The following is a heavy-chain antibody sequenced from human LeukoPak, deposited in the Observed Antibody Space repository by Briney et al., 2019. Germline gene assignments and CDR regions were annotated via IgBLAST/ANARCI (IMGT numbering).Heavy chain of an antibody. Sequence: ASVKVSCKASGGTFSSYAISWVRQAPGQGLEWMGGIIPIFGTANYAQKFQGRVTITADESTSTAYMELGSLRSEDTAVYYCARGDSSGYYYLDYWGQGTLVTVSS. J-gene: IGHJ4*02. CDR3: ARGDSSGYYYLDY. D-gene: IGHD3-22*01. CDR2: IIPIFGTA. V-gene: IGHV1-69*13. CDR1: GGTFSSYA.